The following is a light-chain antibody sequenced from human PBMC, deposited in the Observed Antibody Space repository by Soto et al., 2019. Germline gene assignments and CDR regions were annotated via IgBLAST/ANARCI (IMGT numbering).Light chain of an antibody. V-gene: IGKV1-5*03. CDR2: MVS. Sequence: DIQMTQYPSTLSASIGDRVTITCRASQTLSDYLAWYQQKPGKAPKFLIYMVSTLESGVPSRFSGAGSGTEFSLTISSLQPDDFATYYCQQYKSYPWTFGQGTKVDIK. CDR1: QTLSDY. J-gene: IGKJ1*01. CDR3: QQYKSYPWT.